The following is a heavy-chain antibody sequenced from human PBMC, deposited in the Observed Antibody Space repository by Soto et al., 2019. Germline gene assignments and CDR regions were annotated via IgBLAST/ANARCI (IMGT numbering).Heavy chain of an antibody. CDR2: TKQDESEK. CDR1: GFTFGDYW. J-gene: IGHJ5*02. V-gene: IGHV3-7*01. Sequence: EVQLVESGGGLVQPGGSLRLSCATSGFTFGDYWMSWVRQAPGKRLEWVANTKQDESEKYYVGSVRGRFTISRDNAKNSLYLQMNSLRAEDTAGYFCVREGDSGFFSWGQGTLVTVSS. D-gene: IGHD6-25*01. CDR3: VREGDSGFFS.